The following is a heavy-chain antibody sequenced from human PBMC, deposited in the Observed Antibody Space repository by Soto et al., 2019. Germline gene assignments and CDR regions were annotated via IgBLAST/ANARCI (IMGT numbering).Heavy chain of an antibody. D-gene: IGHD3-9*01. CDR2: ITSGGTVF. J-gene: IGHJ6*02. CDR3: ARGRYALGV. Sequence: EVHLVESGGGLVQPGGSLRLSCAASGFNVGDYEMNWVRQAPGKGLEWISMITSGGTVFYYADSVRGRFAISRDDTENSLHLQMNSLRVEDTAMYYCARGRYALGVWGQGTTVTVSS. CDR1: GFNVGDYE. V-gene: IGHV3-48*03.